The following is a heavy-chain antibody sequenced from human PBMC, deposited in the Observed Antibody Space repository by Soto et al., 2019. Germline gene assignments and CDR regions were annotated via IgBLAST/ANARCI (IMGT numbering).Heavy chain of an antibody. J-gene: IGHJ5*02. D-gene: IGHD1-7*01. CDR3: AKDRITGTTRWFDP. Sequence: GGSLRLSCAASGFTFSSYGMHWVRQAPGKGLEWVAVISYDGSNKYYADSVKGRFTISRDNSKNTLYLQMNSLRAEDTAVYYCAKDRITGTTRWFDPWGQGTLVTVS. V-gene: IGHV3-30*18. CDR1: GFTFSSYG. CDR2: ISYDGSNK.